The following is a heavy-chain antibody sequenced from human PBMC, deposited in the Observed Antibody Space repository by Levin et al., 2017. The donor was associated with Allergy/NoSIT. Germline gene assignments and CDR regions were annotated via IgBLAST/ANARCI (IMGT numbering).Heavy chain of an antibody. Sequence: GESLKISCAASGFTFSSYSMNWVRQAPGKGLEWVSSISSSSCYIYYADSVKGRFTISRDNAKNSLYLQMNSLRAEDTAVYYCARDLQISIAVAGTGVGMDVWGQGTTVTVSS. CDR3: ARDLQISIAVAGTGVGMDV. V-gene: IGHV3-21*01. D-gene: IGHD6-19*01. J-gene: IGHJ6*02. CDR2: ISSSSCYI. CDR1: GFTFSSYS.